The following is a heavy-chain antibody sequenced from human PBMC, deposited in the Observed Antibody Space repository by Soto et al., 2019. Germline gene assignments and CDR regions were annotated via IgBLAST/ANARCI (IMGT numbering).Heavy chain of an antibody. CDR1: GFTVSSNY. Sequence: GGSLRLSCAASGFTVSSNYMSWVRQAPGKGLEWVSVIYSGGSTYYADSVKGRFTISRDNSKNTLYLQMNSLRAEDTAVYYCARDRAELEPSGMDVWGQGTTVTVSS. J-gene: IGHJ6*02. D-gene: IGHD3-10*01. V-gene: IGHV3-53*01. CDR2: IYSGGST. CDR3: ARDRAELEPSGMDV.